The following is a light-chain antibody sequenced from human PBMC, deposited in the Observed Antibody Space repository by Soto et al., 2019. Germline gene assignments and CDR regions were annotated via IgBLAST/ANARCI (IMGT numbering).Light chain of an antibody. CDR3: QQYNSYRA. CDR2: KAS. J-gene: IGKJ1*01. Sequence: DIQMTQSPSTLSASVGDRVTITCRASQSIDTWLAWHQQKPGQVPKLLISKASSLESGVPSRFSGSGSGTEFTLTISSLQPDDSATYYCQQYNSYRAFGQGNKVDIK. V-gene: IGKV1-5*03. CDR1: QSIDTW.